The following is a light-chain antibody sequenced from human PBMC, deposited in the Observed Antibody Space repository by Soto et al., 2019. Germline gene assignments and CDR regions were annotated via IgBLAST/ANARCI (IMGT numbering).Light chain of an antibody. Sequence: EVVLTQSPGTLSLSPGDRATLSCRASQSITASYLAWYQQKPGQAPRILNYGTFSRATGIPDRFSGSGSGTDFTVTISRLETEDFAVYYCQQYGSSARTFGPGTKVDIK. CDR3: QQYGSSART. J-gene: IGKJ1*01. CDR2: GTF. CDR1: QSITASY. V-gene: IGKV3-20*01.